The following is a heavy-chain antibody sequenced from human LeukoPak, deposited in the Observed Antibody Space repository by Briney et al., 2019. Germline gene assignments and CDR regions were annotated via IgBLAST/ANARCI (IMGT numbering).Heavy chain of an antibody. CDR2: VYSGGNT. D-gene: IGHD6-13*01. J-gene: IGHJ4*01. V-gene: IGHV3-66*01. CDR1: GFTFSSYA. CDR3: TRGAAGLDY. Sequence: GGSLRLSCAASGFTFSSYAMHWVRQAPGKGLEWVSVVYSGGNTYYAATVKGRFSISRDNSKNTLILQMNSLRLEDTAAYYCTRGAAGLDYWG.